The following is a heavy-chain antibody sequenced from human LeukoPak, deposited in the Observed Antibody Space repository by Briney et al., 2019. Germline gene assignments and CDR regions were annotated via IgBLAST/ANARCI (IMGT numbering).Heavy chain of an antibody. CDR1: GGTFSSYA. D-gene: IGHD4-11*01. V-gene: IGHV1-69*06. CDR2: IIPIFGTA. CDR3: ARAIYSNLYYYYYMDV. J-gene: IGHJ6*03. Sequence: ASVKVSCKASGGTFSSYAISWVRQAPGQGLEWMGGIIPIFGTANYAQKFQGRVTITADKSTSTAYMELSSLRSEDTAVYYCARAIYSNLYYYYYMDVWGKGTTVTVSS.